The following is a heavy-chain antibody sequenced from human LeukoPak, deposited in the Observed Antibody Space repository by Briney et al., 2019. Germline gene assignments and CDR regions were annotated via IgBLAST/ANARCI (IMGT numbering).Heavy chain of an antibody. CDR1: GYTFTGYY. CDR2: INPNSGGT. V-gene: IGHV1-2*02. D-gene: IGHD6-19*01. CDR3: ARGVPGIAVAGSDY. J-gene: IGHJ4*02. Sequence: ASVKVSCKASGYTFTGYYMHWVRQAPGQGLEWMGWINPNSGGTNYAQKFQGRVTMTRDTSISTAYMELSRLRSDDTAVYYCARGVPGIAVAGSDYWGQGTLVTVSS.